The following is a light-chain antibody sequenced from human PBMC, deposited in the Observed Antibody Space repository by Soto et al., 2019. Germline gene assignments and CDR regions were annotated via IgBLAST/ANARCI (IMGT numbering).Light chain of an antibody. V-gene: IGKV1-5*01. CDR3: QQYKNWPP. Sequence: DIQMTQSPSTLSASVGDRVTITCRASHSIKNWLAWYQQKPGTAPKFMIYDASTLESGVPSRFSGSGSGTDFTLTISRLQSEDFAVYYCQQYKNWPPFGQGTRLEIK. J-gene: IGKJ5*01. CDR1: HSIKNW. CDR2: DAS.